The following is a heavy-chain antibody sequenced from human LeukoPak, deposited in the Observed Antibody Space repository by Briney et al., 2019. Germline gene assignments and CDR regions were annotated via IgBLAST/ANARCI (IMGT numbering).Heavy chain of an antibody. CDR3: GKEFSSGWFF. J-gene: IGHJ4*02. D-gene: IGHD6-13*01. Sequence: PGGSLRLSCATSGSTFSSHAMIWVRQAPGKGLEYVSSIDSSGDTAFYADSVKGRFTISRDNSKNTLYLQMSSLRAEDTASYYCGKEFSSGWFFWGQGTLVTVSS. CDR1: GSTFSSHA. CDR2: IDSSGDTA. V-gene: IGHV3-23*01.